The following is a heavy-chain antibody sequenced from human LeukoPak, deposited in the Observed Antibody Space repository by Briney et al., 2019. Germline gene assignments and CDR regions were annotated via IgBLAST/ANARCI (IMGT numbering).Heavy chain of an antibody. CDR2: IIPIFGTA. V-gene: IGHV1-69*13. D-gene: IGHD3-9*01. J-gene: IGHJ4*02. CDR3: ARSSVRYDILTGYSLDY. Sequence: GASVKVSCKASGGTFSGYAISWVRQAPGQGLEWMGGIIPIFGTANYAQKFQGRVTITADESTSTAYMELSSLRSEDTAVYYCARSSVRYDILTGYSLDYWGQGTLVTVSS. CDR1: GGTFSGYA.